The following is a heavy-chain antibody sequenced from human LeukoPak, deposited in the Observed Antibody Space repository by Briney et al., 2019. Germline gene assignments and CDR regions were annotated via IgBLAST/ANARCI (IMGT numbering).Heavy chain of an antibody. CDR3: ASRTYYDILTGYYNGYGAFDI. CDR2: ISSSGSTI. CDR1: GFTFSDYY. V-gene: IGHV3-11*04. D-gene: IGHD3-9*01. J-gene: IGHJ3*02. Sequence: PGGSLKLSCAASGFTFSDYYMSWIRQAPGKGLEWVSYISSSGSTIYYADSVKGRFTISRDNAKNSLYLQMNSLRAEDTAVYYCASRTYYDILTGYYNGYGAFDIWGQGTMVTVSS.